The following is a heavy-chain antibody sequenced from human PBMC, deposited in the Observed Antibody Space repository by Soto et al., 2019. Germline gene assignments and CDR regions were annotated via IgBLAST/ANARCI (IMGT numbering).Heavy chain of an antibody. Sequence: EVQLVESGGGLVKPGGSLRLSCVASGFTFSSAWMSWVRQAPGKGLEWVGRIKSKADGGTTDYAAPVQGRFTISRDDSKNTLYLQMNSLKTEDTAVYYCTTDEIAAVSTGAFFDNWGQGTLVTVSS. V-gene: IGHV3-15*01. D-gene: IGHD6-13*01. J-gene: IGHJ4*02. CDR2: IKSKADGGTT. CDR1: GFTFSSAW. CDR3: TTDEIAAVSTGAFFDN.